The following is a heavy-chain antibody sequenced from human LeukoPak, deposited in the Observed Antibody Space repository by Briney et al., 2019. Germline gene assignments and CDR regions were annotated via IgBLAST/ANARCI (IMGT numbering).Heavy chain of an antibody. Sequence: SETLSLTCTVSGDSISSGTYYWSWIRQPAGKGLEWIGRIYTSGSTNYNPSLKSRVTVSVDTSKNQFSLKLSSVTAADTAVYYCARAKRWLPFDYWGQGTLVTVSS. CDR3: ARAKRWLPFDY. V-gene: IGHV4-61*02. CDR2: IYTSGST. CDR1: GDSISSGTYY. D-gene: IGHD5-24*01. J-gene: IGHJ4*02.